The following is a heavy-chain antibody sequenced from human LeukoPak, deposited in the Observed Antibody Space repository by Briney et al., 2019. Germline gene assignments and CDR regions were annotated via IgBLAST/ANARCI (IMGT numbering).Heavy chain of an antibody. J-gene: IGHJ4*02. Sequence: GASVKVSCKASGNTFTTAQMHWVRQAPGQGLEWMGIINPNSGSTSYAQKFQGRVTMTRDTSTGTVYMELSGLRSEDTALYYCAREYGTGGLDYWGQGTLVTVSS. CDR3: AREYGTGGLDY. D-gene: IGHD2-8*02. CDR1: GNTFTTAQ. V-gene: IGHV1-46*01. CDR2: INPNSGST.